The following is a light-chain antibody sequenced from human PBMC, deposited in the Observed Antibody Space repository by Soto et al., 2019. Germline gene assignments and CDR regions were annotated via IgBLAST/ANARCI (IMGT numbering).Light chain of an antibody. CDR2: GAS. CDR1: QSVNIY. V-gene: IGKV3D-15*01. CDR3: QQYDDWLRLT. Sequence: EIVMTQSPATLSVSPGERATLSCRASQSVNIYLAWYQQKPGQAPRLLIFGASYRATGIPARFSGSGSGTEFNLTISSLQSEDFAVYFCQQYDDWLRLTFGGGTKLESK. J-gene: IGKJ4*01.